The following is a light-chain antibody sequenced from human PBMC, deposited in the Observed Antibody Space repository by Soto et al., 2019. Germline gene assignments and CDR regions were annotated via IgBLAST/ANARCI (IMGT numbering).Light chain of an antibody. V-gene: IGKV3-20*01. CDR2: GAS. Sequence: EIVLTQSPGTLSLPPGERATLSCRASQSVYNNYIAWYQQKPGQAPRTVIYGASIRATGIPDRFSGSGSGTDFSLTIRRLEPDDFAVYYCQKYGNFWTFGQGTKVDIK. CDR3: QKYGNFWT. J-gene: IGKJ1*01. CDR1: QSVYNNY.